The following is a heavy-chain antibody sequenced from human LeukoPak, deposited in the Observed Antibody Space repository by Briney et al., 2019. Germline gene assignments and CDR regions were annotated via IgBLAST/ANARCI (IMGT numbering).Heavy chain of an antibody. D-gene: IGHD5-24*01. V-gene: IGHV1-46*01. CDR2: LNPSGGSS. CDR3: ASVYKHGMDV. CDR1: GYTFTSYG. Sequence: ASVKVSCKASGYTFTSYGISWVRQAPGQGLEWMAILNPSGGSSNYAQKFQGRATLTRATSTGTVYMELSSLRSEDTAVYYCASVYKHGMDVWGQGTTVTVSS. J-gene: IGHJ6*02.